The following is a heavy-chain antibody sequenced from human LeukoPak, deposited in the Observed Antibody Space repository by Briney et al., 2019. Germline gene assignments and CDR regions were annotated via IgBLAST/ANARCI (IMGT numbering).Heavy chain of an antibody. CDR3: AGGSLVWQFDY. V-gene: IGHV3-53*01. J-gene: IGHJ4*02. D-gene: IGHD2-8*01. CDR1: GFTVSSNY. Sequence: GESLRLSCAASGFTVSSNYMSWVRQAPGKGLEWVSVIYSDGSAYYPDSVKGRFTISRDNSKNTLYLQMNSLRADDTAVYFCAGGSLVWQFDYWGQGTLVAVSS. CDR2: IYSDGSA.